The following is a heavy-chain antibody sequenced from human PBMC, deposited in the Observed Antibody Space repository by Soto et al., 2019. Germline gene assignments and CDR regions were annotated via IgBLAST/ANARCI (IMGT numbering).Heavy chain of an antibody. V-gene: IGHV1-69*02. CDR3: ATSFGSGSRAFDY. D-gene: IGHD3-10*01. J-gene: IGHJ4*01. CDR2: FNPILSFS. Sequence: QVQLVQSGAEVKKPGSSVKVSCKASGDTFNFYTINWVRQAPGLGLEWMGRFNPILSFSNSALKFQGRVTLTADKSTSTAYMVLSSLRSDDTAIYYCATSFGSGSRAFDYWGHGAQVTVSS. CDR1: GDTFNFYT.